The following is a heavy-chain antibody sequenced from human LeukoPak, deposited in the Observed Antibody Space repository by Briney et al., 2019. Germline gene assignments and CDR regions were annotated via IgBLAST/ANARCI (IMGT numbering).Heavy chain of an antibody. CDR2: ISGSGGST. V-gene: IGHV3-23*01. Sequence: ETLSLTCAVYGGSFSGYYWSWVRQAPGTGLEWVSAISGSGGSTYYADSVKGRFTISRDNSKNTLYLQMNSLRAEDTAVYYCAKDPLDTAYNYFDYWGQGTLVTVSS. CDR3: AKDPLDTAYNYFDY. J-gene: IGHJ4*02. D-gene: IGHD5-18*01. CDR1: GGSFSGYY.